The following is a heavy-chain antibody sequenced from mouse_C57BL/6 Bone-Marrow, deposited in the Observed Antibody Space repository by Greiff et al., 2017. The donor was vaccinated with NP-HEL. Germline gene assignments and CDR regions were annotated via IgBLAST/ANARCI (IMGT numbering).Heavy chain of an antibody. J-gene: IGHJ2*01. CDR2: INPNNGGT. Sequence: VQLKESGPELVKPGASVKIPCKASGYTFTDYNMDWVKQSHGKSLEWIGDINPNNGGTIYNQKFKGKATLTVDKSSSTAYMELRSLTSEDTAVYYCARGTGKNYFDYWGQGTTLTVSS. CDR3: ARGTGKNYFDY. CDR1: GYTFTDYN. V-gene: IGHV1-18*01. D-gene: IGHD4-1*01.